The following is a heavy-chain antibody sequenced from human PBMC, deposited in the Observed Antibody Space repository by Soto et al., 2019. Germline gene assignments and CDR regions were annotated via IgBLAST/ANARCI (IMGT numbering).Heavy chain of an antibody. CDR1: GFSFSGTY. J-gene: IGHJ4*02. Sequence: PGGSLRLSCAASGFSFSGTYMNWVRQAPGKGLEWVGRIKRNTDGGTDGGTTDYAAAVEGRFTISRDDSKNMLYLQMNSLKTDDTAVYYCSTVRTFWGQGTPVTVSS. CDR3: STVRTF. V-gene: IGHV3-15*01. CDR2: IKRNTDGGTDGGTT. D-gene: IGHD3-10*01.